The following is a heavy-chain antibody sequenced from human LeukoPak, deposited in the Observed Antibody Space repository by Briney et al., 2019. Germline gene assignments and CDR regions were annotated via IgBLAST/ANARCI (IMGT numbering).Heavy chain of an antibody. Sequence: SETLSLTCTVSGGSISSSSYYWGWIRQPPGKGLEWIGSIYYSGSTYYNPSLKSRVTISVDTSKNQFSLKLSSVTAADTAVYYCARVRKRTAMEFDPWGQGTLVTVSS. J-gene: IGHJ5*02. CDR1: GGSISSSSYY. CDR2: IYYSGST. D-gene: IGHD5-18*01. CDR3: ARVRKRTAMEFDP. V-gene: IGHV4-39*07.